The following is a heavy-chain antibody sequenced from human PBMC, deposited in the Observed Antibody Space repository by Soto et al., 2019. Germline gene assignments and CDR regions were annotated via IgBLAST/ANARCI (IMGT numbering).Heavy chain of an antibody. J-gene: IGHJ4*02. CDR2: ISGSGGST. D-gene: IGHD4-17*01. V-gene: IGHV3-23*01. CDR1: GFTFSNYD. CDR3: AKDDSVDYGEFDY. Sequence: PGGSLRLSCAASGFTFSNYDMNWVRQAPGKGLEWVSGISGSGGSTYFADSVKGRFTISRDNSKSTLYLQMNSLRAEDTAVYYCAKDDSVDYGEFDYWGQGTLVTVSS.